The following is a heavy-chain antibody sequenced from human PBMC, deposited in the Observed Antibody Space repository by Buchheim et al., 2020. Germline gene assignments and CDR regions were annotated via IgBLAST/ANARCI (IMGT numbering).Heavy chain of an antibody. J-gene: IGHJ4*02. CDR2: VSYDGDKK. Sequence: QVQLVESGGGVVQPGRSLRLSCAASGFTFNRNGMHWVRQAPGKGLEWVAVVSYDGDKKYYVDSVKGRLTIYRDNSKNAVYVQMNSQRAEDTAVYYCAKDVRSEAAAMDSWGQGT. D-gene: IGHD6-13*01. V-gene: IGHV3-30*18. CDR3: AKDVRSEAAAMDS. CDR1: GFTFNRNG.